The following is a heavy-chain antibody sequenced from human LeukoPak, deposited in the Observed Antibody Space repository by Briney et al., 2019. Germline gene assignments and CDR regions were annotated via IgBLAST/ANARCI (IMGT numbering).Heavy chain of an antibody. D-gene: IGHD2-2*01. J-gene: IGHJ4*02. CDR2: IKSTGDTT. Sequence: ASVKVSCKTSGYTFTSYHMHWVRQAPGQGLEWVAIIKSTGDTTVYAQKFQGRVTVTRDTSTSTVYMDLSSLSSEDTAVYYCVREDAHTYYFDFWGPGTLVTVRS. V-gene: IGHV1-46*01. CDR3: VREDAHTYYFDF. CDR1: GYTFTSYH.